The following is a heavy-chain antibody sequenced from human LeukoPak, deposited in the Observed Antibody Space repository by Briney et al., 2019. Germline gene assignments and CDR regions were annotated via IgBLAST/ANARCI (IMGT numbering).Heavy chain of an antibody. V-gene: IGHV3-7*01. CDR2: IKQDGGEK. CDR1: GFTFSKYW. Sequence: GGSLRLSCAASGFTFSKYWMSWVRQAPGKGLEWVANIKQDGGEKYYVDSVKGRFTISRDNAKNSVYLQMNNLRAADTAMYYCTKSGTTFDYWGLGTLVTVSS. D-gene: IGHD1-14*01. CDR3: TKSGTTFDY. J-gene: IGHJ4*02.